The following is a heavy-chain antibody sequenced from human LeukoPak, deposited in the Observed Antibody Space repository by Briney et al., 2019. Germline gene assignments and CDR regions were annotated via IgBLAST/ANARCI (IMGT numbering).Heavy chain of an antibody. CDR1: GFTFSSYG. V-gene: IGHV3-33*01. CDR2: IWYDGSNK. CDR3: ARDPYDFWSGYSDDAFDI. Sequence: GGSLRLSCAASGFTFSSYGMHWVRQAPGKGLERVAVIWYDGSNKYYADSVKGRFTISRDNSKNTLYLQMNSLRAEDTAVYHCARDPYDFWSGYSDDAFDIWGQGTMVAVSS. J-gene: IGHJ3*02. D-gene: IGHD3-3*01.